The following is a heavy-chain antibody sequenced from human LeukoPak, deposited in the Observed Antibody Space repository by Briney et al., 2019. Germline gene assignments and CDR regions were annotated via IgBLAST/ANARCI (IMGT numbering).Heavy chain of an antibody. Sequence: GGSLRLSCAASGFTLSTYGMHWVRQAPGKGLEWVAVISYDGSNKYYADSVKGRFTISRHNSKNTLYLQMNSLRAEDTAVYYCATETTGTTSFYYYYGMDVWGQGTTVTVSS. CDR3: ATETTGTTSFYYYYGMDV. V-gene: IGHV3-30*03. J-gene: IGHJ6*02. D-gene: IGHD1-1*01. CDR2: ISYDGSNK. CDR1: GFTLSTYG.